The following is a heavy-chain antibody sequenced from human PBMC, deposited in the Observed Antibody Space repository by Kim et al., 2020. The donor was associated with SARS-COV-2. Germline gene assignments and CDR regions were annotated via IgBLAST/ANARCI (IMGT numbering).Heavy chain of an antibody. J-gene: IGHJ4*02. CDR3: ARGGIGFYSSTWYAL. Sequence: GGSLRLSCVASGFTFSDHYMDWVRQAPGKGLEWVGRARNKANNHFTEYAASVKGRFTIARDDSKDSLYLQMNSLKTEDTAVYYCARGGIGFYSSTWYALWGPGILVTVSS. V-gene: IGHV3-72*01. D-gene: IGHD2-2*01. CDR1: GFTFSDHY. CDR2: ARNKANNHFT.